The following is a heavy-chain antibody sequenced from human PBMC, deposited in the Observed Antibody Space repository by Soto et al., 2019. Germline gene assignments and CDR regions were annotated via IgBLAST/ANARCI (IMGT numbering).Heavy chain of an antibody. CDR2: INGGNGNT. D-gene: IGHD6-6*01. J-gene: IGHJ3*02. CDR1: GYTFSSYD. CDR3: ARARGRAFDI. V-gene: IGHV1-3*01. Sequence: QVQLVQSGAEVKKPGASVKVSCKAPGYTFSSYDIHWVRQAPGQRPEWMGWINGGNGNTKYSQKFQGRVTIIRDTSATTVYMELTSLRPEDTAVYYCARARGRAFDIWGRGTMVTVSS.